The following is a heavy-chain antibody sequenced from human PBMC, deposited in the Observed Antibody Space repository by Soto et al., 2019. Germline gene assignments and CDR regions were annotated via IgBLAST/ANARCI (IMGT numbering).Heavy chain of an antibody. CDR3: AHRYGGNYYRWYFDS. CDR1: GFSLSTSGAG. V-gene: IGHV2-5*01. D-gene: IGHD1-26*01. CDR2: ISWKDEK. J-gene: IGHJ4*02. Sequence: QITLKESGPTLVKPTQTLTVTCTFSGFSLSTSGAGVGCIRQSPGKAPEWLALISWKDEKRYNPGLKSRLTINKDTSKKHVVLTMTDLDPVDTATYFCAHRYGGNYYRWYFDSWGQGTLVTVSS.